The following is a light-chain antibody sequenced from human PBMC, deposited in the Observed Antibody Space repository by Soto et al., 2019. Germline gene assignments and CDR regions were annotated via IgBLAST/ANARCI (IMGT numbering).Light chain of an antibody. CDR2: EVT. V-gene: IGLV2-23*02. Sequence: QSVLTQPASVSGSPGQSITISCTGTSSDVGRYNLVSWYQQHPGKAPQLMIFEVTKRPSGVSTRFSGSKSDNTASLTISGLLAADEADYYCCSYAGSSTFVVFGGGTQLTVL. J-gene: IGLJ2*01. CDR3: CSYAGSSTFVV. CDR1: SSDVGRYNL.